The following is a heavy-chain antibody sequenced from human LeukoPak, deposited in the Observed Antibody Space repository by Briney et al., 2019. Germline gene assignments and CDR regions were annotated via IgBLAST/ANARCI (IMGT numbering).Heavy chain of an antibody. J-gene: IGHJ4*02. Sequence: SETLSLTCTVSGGSISSGSYYWSWIRQPAGKGLEWIGRIYTSGSTYYNPSLKSRVTISVDRSKNQFSLKLSSVTAADTAVYYCARDLRQDHFDYWGQGTLVTVSS. V-gene: IGHV4-61*02. CDR1: GGSISSGSYY. CDR2: IYTSGST. CDR3: ARDLRQDHFDY.